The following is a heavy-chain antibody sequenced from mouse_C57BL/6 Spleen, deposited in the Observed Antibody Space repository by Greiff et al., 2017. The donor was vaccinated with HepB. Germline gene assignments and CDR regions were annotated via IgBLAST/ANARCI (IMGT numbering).Heavy chain of an antibody. J-gene: IGHJ3*01. Sequence: EVKLVESGEGLVKPGGSLKLSCAASGFTFSSYAMSWVRQTPEKRLEWVAYISSGGDYIYYADTVKGRFTISRDNARNTLYLQMSSLKSEDTAMYYCTREDDYDGGAWFAYWGQGTLVTVSA. V-gene: IGHV5-9-1*02. CDR1: GFTFSSYA. CDR2: ISSGGDYI. D-gene: IGHD2-4*01. CDR3: TREDDYDGGAWFAY.